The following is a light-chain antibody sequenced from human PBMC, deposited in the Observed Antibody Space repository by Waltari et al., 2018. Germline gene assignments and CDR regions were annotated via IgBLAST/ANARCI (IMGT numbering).Light chain of an antibody. CDR1: QGISTH. CDR2: GTS. V-gene: IGKV1-27*01. J-gene: IGKJ1*01. Sequence: DIQMTQSPSSLSASVGDRVIITCRASQGISTHLAWYQKKPGKVPGLLIFGTSTVQSGVPSRFSGSGFGTEFTLIISSLQTEDVASYYCQNYDRAPWTFGQGTKVEIK. CDR3: QNYDRAPWT.